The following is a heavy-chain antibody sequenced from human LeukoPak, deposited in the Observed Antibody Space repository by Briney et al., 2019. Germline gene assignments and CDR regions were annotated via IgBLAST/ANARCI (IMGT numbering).Heavy chain of an antibody. CDR3: ARVEERYSRWYRSQYYFDY. D-gene: IGHD6-13*01. CDR1: GFTSSSYG. J-gene: IGHJ4*02. CDR2: ISSSSSYI. Sequence: PGGSLRLSCAASGFTSSSYGMHWVRQAPGKGLEWVSSISSSSSYIYYADSVKGRFTISRDNAKNSLYLQMNSLRAEDTAVYYCARVEERYSRWYRSQYYFDYWGQGTLVTVSS. V-gene: IGHV3-21*01.